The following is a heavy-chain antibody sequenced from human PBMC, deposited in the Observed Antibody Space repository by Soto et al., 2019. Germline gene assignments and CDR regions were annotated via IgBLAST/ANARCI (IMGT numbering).Heavy chain of an antibody. V-gene: IGHV3-33*01. CDR2: IWYDGSNK. Sequence: PGGSLRLSCAASGFTFSSYGMHWVRQAPGKGLEWVAVIWYDGSNKYYADSVKGRFTISRDNSKNTLYLQMNSLRAEDTAVYYCARGQVNWNYYYYYMDVWGKGTTVTVSS. CDR3: ARGQVNWNYYYYYMDV. CDR1: GFTFSSYG. D-gene: IGHD1-20*01. J-gene: IGHJ6*03.